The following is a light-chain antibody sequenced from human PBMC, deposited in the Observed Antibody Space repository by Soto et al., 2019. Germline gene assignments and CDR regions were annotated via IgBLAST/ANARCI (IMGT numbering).Light chain of an antibody. CDR2: KNN. Sequence: QSVLTPPPSVSAAPGQKVTISCSGSSSNIGNNYVSWYQQLPGTAPKLLIYKNNERPSGIPDRFSGSKSGTSATLGITGLQTGDEADYYCGTWDNSLSAGVFGGGTKLTVL. V-gene: IGLV1-51*02. CDR3: GTWDNSLSAGV. J-gene: IGLJ3*02. CDR1: SSNIGNNY.